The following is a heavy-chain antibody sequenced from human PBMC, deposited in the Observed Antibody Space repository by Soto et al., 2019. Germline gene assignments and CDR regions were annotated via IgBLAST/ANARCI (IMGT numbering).Heavy chain of an antibody. V-gene: IGHV1-18*01. Sequence: ASVKVSCKASGYTFTSYGISWVRQAPGQGLEWMGWISAYNGNAKYAQKLQGRVTMTTDTSTSTAYMELSSLRSDDTAVYYCARVRCSSTRCYLSYYYYYGMDVWGQGTTVTVSS. D-gene: IGHD2-2*01. CDR3: ARVRCSSTRCYLSYYYYYGMDV. J-gene: IGHJ6*02. CDR1: GYTFTSYG. CDR2: ISAYNGNA.